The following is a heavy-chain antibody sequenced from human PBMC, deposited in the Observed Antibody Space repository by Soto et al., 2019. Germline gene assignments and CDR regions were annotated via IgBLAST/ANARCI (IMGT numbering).Heavy chain of an antibody. CDR3: ARLYKLTYYDILTGYYSVGDKHDAFDI. V-gene: IGHV4-39*01. J-gene: IGHJ3*02. CDR1: GGSISSSSYY. D-gene: IGHD3-9*01. Sequence: QLQLQESGPGLVKPSETLSLTCTVSGGSISSSSYYWGWIRQPPGKGLEWIGSIYYSGSTYYNPSLKSRVTISVDTSKNQFSLKLSSVTAADTAVYYCARLYKLTYYDILTGYYSVGDKHDAFDIWGQGTMVTVSS. CDR2: IYYSGST.